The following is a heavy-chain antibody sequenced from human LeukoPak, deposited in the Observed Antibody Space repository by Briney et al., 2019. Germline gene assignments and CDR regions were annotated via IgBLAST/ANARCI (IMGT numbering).Heavy chain of an antibody. CDR2: VYRSGTT. CDR3: ARVRNGDNVIDY. Sequence: SETLSVTCTVSGYSVTSGYYWGWIRQPPGKGLEWIGNVYRSGTTYYNASFRSRVTIFLHTSRNQFSLTLNSVTATDTAMYYCARVRNGDNVIDYWGQGILVTASS. D-gene: IGHD4-17*01. J-gene: IGHJ4*02. CDR1: GYSVTSGYY. V-gene: IGHV4-38-2*02.